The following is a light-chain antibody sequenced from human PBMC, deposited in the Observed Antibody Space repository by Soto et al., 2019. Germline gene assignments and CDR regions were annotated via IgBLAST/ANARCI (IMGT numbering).Light chain of an antibody. CDR1: SSDVGGYNY. J-gene: IGLJ1*01. CDR3: SSYTSSSIDYV. Sequence: QSVLTQPASVSGSPGQSITISCTGTSSDVGGYNYVSWYQQHPGKAPKLMIYDVSNRPSGVSNRFSGSKSGTTASLTISGLQAEDEADYYCSSYTSSSIDYVFGTGTKLTVL. CDR2: DVS. V-gene: IGLV2-14*01.